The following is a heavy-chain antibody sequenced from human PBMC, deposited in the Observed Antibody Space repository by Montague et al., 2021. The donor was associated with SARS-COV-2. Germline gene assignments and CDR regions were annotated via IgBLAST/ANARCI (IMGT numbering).Heavy chain of an antibody. V-gene: IGHV6-1*01. CDR1: GDSVSSNDAA. D-gene: IGHD3-10*01. CDR3: ARRFGITWYALDV. Sequence: CAISGDSVSSNDAAWNWIRQSPSRGLEWLGRTCYRSTWYNDYAVSVTGRITINPDTSKNQFSLQLNSVTPEDTAVYYCARRFGITWYALDVWGQGTTVTVSS. CDR2: TCYRSTWYN. J-gene: IGHJ6*02.